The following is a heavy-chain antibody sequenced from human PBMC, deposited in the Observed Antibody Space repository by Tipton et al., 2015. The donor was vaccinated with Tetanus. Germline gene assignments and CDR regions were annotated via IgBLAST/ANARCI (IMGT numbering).Heavy chain of an antibody. D-gene: IGHD6-19*01. CDR2: VHYSGRT. J-gene: IGHJ3*02. Sequence: TLSLTCAVSGGSISNGDYYWTWIRQPPGRGLEWIGFVHYSGRTNYSPSLRSRVSLSVDTSKNQFSLNLSSVTAADTAVYYCARIGWPQQNRPAFDIWGQGTVVTVSS. CDR3: ARIGWPQQNRPAFDI. CDR1: GGSISNGDYY. V-gene: IGHV4-61*08.